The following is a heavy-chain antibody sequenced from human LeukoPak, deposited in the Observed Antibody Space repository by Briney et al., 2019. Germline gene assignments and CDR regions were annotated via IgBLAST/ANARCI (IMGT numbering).Heavy chain of an antibody. J-gene: IGHJ4*02. CDR3: VRRDTGWNYFDY. CDR2: IYYTGKN. Sequence: SETLSLTCAVSGGSINRHYWGWIRQPPGKGLQWIGDIYYTGKNNYNPSLKSRVTISLDTSKDHLSLNLTSVVAADTAIYYCVRRDTGWNYFDYWGQGILVTVSS. CDR1: GGSINRHY. D-gene: IGHD6-19*01. V-gene: IGHV4-59*08.